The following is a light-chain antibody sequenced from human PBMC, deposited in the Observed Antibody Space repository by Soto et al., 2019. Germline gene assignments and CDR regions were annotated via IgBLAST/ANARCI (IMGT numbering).Light chain of an antibody. CDR2: DAS. Sequence: EIVLTQSPGTLSLSPGERATLSCRASRSVNIYLAWYQQKPGQAPRLLIYDASNRATGIPARFSGSGSGTDFTLTISSLEPEDIAVYYCQQRSNWRVTFGGGTKVDIK. V-gene: IGKV3-11*01. CDR3: QQRSNWRVT. J-gene: IGKJ4*01. CDR1: RSVNIY.